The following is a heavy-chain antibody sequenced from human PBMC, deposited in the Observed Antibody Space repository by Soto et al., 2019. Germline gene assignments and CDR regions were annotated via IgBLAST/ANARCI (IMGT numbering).Heavy chain of an antibody. V-gene: IGHV4-59*01. D-gene: IGHD2-15*01. CDR3: ARSSGGSFS. Sequence: PSETLSLTCTVSGGSIGSYYWSWIRQPPGKGLEWIGYIYYSGSTNYNPSLKSRVTISVDTSKNQFSLKLSSVTAADTAVYYCARSSGGSFSWGQGTLVTVSS. CDR2: IYYSGST. J-gene: IGHJ4*02. CDR1: GGSIGSYY.